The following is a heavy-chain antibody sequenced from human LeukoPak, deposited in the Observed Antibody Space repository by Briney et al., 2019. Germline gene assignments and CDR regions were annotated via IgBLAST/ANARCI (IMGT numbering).Heavy chain of an antibody. Sequence: GGSLRLSCAASGFTFSSYAMSWVRQAPGKGLEWVSYIGTTSGAIYYADSVKGRFTISRDSAKNSLYLQMNSLRAEDTAVYYCARFRTWGDKAFDYWGQGTLVTVSS. J-gene: IGHJ4*02. CDR1: GFTFSSYA. D-gene: IGHD2-21*02. CDR3: ARFRTWGDKAFDY. CDR2: IGTTSGAI. V-gene: IGHV3-48*01.